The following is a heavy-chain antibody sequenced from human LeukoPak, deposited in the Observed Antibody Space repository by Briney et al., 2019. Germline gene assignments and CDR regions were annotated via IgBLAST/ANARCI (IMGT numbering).Heavy chain of an antibody. Sequence: ASVKVSCKASGYTFTSYDINWVRQATGQGLEWMGWMNPNSGNTGYAQKFQGRVTITRNTSISTVYMELSSLRSEDTAVYYCARDQGRDYYDSSGQPPNWFDPWGQGTLVTVSS. D-gene: IGHD3-22*01. CDR1: GYTFTSYD. CDR3: ARDQGRDYYDSSGQPPNWFDP. V-gene: IGHV1-8*03. CDR2: MNPNSGNT. J-gene: IGHJ5*02.